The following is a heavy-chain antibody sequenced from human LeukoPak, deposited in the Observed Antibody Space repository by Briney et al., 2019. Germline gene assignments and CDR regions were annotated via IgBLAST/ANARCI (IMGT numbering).Heavy chain of an antibody. J-gene: IGHJ3*02. CDR3: ARDVFSLGSGRYVGGGFDI. V-gene: IGHV3-11*06. CDR1: GFTFSDYY. D-gene: IGHD1-26*01. Sequence: GGSLRLSCAASGFTFSDYYMSRIRQAPGKGLEWVSSISSSSTYIYYADSVKGRFTISRDNAKNSLYLQMNSLRAEDTAVYYCARDVFSLGSGRYVGGGFDIWGQGTMVTVSS. CDR2: ISSSSTYI.